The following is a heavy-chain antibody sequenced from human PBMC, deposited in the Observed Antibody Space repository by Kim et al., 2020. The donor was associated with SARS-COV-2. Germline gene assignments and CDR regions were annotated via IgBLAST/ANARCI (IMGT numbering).Heavy chain of an antibody. CDR2: ISYDGSNK. CDR1: GFTFSSYA. CDR3: ARNAHIVVVTAILGDDAFDI. D-gene: IGHD2-21*02. J-gene: IGHJ3*02. V-gene: IGHV3-30*04. Sequence: GGSLRLSCAASGFTFSSYAMHWVRQAPGKGLEWVAVISYDGSNKYYADSVKGRFTISRDNSKNTLYLQMNSLRAEDTAVYYCARNAHIVVVTAILGDDAFDIWGQGTMVTVSS.